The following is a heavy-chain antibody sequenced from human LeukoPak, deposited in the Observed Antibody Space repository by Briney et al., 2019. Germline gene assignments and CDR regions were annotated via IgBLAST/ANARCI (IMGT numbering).Heavy chain of an antibody. CDR2: IIPIFGPA. J-gene: IGHJ4*02. CDR3: ARRIILRSADCFDY. D-gene: IGHD4-17*01. V-gene: IGHV1-69*13. Sequence: ASVKVSCKASGGSFNNNSFTWVRQAPGQGLEWMGGIIPIFGPADYAQIFQGRITITADEPTNTAYLELNSLRSEDTAVYYCARRIILRSADCFDYWGQGSLVTVSS. CDR1: GGSFNNNS.